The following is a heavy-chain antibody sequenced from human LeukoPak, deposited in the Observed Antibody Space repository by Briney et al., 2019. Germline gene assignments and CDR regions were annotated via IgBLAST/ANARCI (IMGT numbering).Heavy chain of an antibody. CDR1: GYTCIGNY. Sequence: GASVKVSCKASGYTCIGNYMHWVRQDPGQGLEWMGWINPNSGGTNYGQKFQGRFTMSRDTSISTAYMEMSRLRSDYTAGYSCARDVTNDFGSNYYFYYFDYWGQGTLVTVSS. D-gene: IGHD3-3*01. V-gene: IGHV1-2*02. CDR3: ARDVTNDFGSNYYFYYFDY. CDR2: INPNSGGT. J-gene: IGHJ4*02.